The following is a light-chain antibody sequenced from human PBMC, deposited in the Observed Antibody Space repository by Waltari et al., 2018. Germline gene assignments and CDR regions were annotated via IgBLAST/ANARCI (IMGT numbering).Light chain of an antibody. Sequence: EILLTQSPATLSLSPGERVTLSCRASQSVGSYLAWYQQKPGQAPRPLIYDASNRATGVPARFSGSGSGTDFTLTISSLKPEDFAVYYCRQRNNWPDTFGQGTRLEIK. V-gene: IGKV3-11*01. CDR2: DAS. J-gene: IGKJ5*01. CDR1: QSVGSY. CDR3: RQRNNWPDT.